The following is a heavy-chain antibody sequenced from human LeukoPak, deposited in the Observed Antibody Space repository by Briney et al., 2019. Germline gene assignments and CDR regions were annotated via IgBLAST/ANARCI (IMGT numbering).Heavy chain of an antibody. V-gene: IGHV3-21*01. CDR2: ISSSGTFI. CDR1: GFIFSSYT. CDR3: ARLDGVWTKTGG. Sequence: GSLRLSCAASGFIFSSYTINWVRQAPGKGLEWVSSISSSGTFIYYADSVKGRFTISRDNAKSSLFLQMNSLRPEDTAVYYCARLDGVWTKTGGWGQGALVTVSS. D-gene: IGHD2-15*01. J-gene: IGHJ4*02.